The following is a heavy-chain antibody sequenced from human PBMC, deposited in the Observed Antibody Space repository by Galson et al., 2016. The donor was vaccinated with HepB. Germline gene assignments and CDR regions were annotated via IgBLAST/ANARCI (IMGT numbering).Heavy chain of an antibody. CDR1: GFTFSTYA. D-gene: IGHD2-8*01. V-gene: IGHV3-23*01. CDR3: AKGGPNHFYGMDV. J-gene: IGHJ6*02. Sequence: SLRLSCAASGFTFSTYAMNWVRQAPGKGLEWVSGINGRGGSTYYADSVKGRFTISRDNSKNTLYLLMNSLRAGDTAVYYCAKGGPNHFYGMDVWGLGTSVTVSS. CDR2: INGRGGST.